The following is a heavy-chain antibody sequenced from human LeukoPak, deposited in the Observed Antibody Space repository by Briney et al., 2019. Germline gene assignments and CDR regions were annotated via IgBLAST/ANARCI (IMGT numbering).Heavy chain of an antibody. D-gene: IGHD3-3*01. CDR2: IYSGGST. CDR3: AKDLRVTIFVANYYMDV. Sequence: PGGSLRLSCAASGFTVSSNYMTWVRQAPGKGLEWVSVIYSGGSTYYADSVKGRFTISRDNSKNTLSLQMNSPRAEDTAVYYCAKDLRVTIFVANYYMDVWGKGTTVTVSS. J-gene: IGHJ6*03. V-gene: IGHV3-53*01. CDR1: GFTVSSNY.